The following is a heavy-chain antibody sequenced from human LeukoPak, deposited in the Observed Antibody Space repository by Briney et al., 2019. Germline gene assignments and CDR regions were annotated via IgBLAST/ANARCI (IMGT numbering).Heavy chain of an antibody. Sequence: PGGSLRLSCAASGFTFSDYYMTWIRQAPGKGLEWVSYLSSSGNTIYYADSVKGRFTISRDNAENSLYLQMNSLRADDTAVYYCARDFDESTGYNFDYWGQGTLVTVSS. J-gene: IGHJ4*02. CDR1: GFTFSDYY. V-gene: IGHV3-11*04. D-gene: IGHD5-24*01. CDR3: ARDFDESTGYNFDY. CDR2: LSSSGNTI.